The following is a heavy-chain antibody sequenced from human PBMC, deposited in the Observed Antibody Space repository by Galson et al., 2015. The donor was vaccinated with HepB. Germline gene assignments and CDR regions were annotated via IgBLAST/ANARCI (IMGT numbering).Heavy chain of an antibody. J-gene: IGHJ5*02. Sequence: CAISGDSVSSNSAAWNWIRQSPSRGLEWLGRTYYRSRWYNDYAVSVKSRITINPDTSKNQFSLQLNSVTPEDTAVYYCARSTYYYDSTPFDPWDQGTLVTVSS. CDR3: ARSTYYYDSTPFDP. CDR1: GDSVSSNSAA. CDR2: TYYRSRWYN. D-gene: IGHD3-22*01. V-gene: IGHV6-1*01.